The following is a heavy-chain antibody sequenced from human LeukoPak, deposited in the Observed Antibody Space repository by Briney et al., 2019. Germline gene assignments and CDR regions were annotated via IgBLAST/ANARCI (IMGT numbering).Heavy chain of an antibody. CDR2: IYYSGST. J-gene: IGHJ4*02. V-gene: IGHV4-61*01. D-gene: IGHD6-13*01. CDR3: ASPGIVAAGTDRGFDY. CDR1: GGSISSGNYY. Sequence: PSETLSLTCTVSGGSISSGNYYWSWIRQPPGKGLEWIGFIYYSGSTNYNPSLKNRVTISVDTSKNQFSLKLSSVTAADTAVYYCASPGIVAAGTDRGFDYWGQGTLVTVSS.